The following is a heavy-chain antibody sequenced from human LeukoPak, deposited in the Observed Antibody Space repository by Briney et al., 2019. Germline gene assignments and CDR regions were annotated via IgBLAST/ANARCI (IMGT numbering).Heavy chain of an antibody. J-gene: IGHJ4*02. CDR2: INPSGGST. CDR3: ARDRDSSPLGYFDY. D-gene: IGHD6-19*01. V-gene: IGHV1-46*01. Sequence: GASVKVSCKASGGTFSSYAISWVRQAPGQGLEWMGIINPSGGSTSYAQKFQGRVTMTRDTSTSTVYMELSSLRSEDTAVYYCARDRDSSPLGYFDYWGQGTLVTVSS. CDR1: GGTFSSYA.